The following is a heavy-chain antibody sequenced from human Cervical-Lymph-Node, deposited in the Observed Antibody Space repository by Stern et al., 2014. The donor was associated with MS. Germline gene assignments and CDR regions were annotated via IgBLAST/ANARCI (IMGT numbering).Heavy chain of an antibody. CDR1: GGTFTSNA. CDR2: IIPIFGTA. V-gene: IGHV1-69*01. Sequence: QLVQSGAEVKKPGSSVKVSCKASGGTFTSNAVSWVRQAPGHGLAWMGGIIPIFGTANYAHGFQGRVTLTADASTSTAYMELSSLRSEDTAVYYCARDAGIAVAGTGPYYFDFWGQGTLVTVSS. CDR3: ARDAGIAVAGTGPYYFDF. J-gene: IGHJ4*02. D-gene: IGHD6-19*01.